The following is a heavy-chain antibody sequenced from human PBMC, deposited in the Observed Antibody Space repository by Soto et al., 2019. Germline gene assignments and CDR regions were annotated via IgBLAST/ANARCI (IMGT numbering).Heavy chain of an antibody. CDR1: GFSLSNARMG. V-gene: IGHV2-26*01. J-gene: IGHJ4*02. D-gene: IGHD1-26*01. Sequence: QVTLKESGPVLVKPTKTITLTCTVSGFSLSNARMGVSWIRQPPGKALEWLAHIFSNYEKSYSTSLKSRLTISKDTSKSQVVLTMTNMDPVDTATYYCARIWRPKGIVGATNDYWGQRTLVTVS. CDR3: ARIWRPKGIVGATNDY. CDR2: IFSNYEK.